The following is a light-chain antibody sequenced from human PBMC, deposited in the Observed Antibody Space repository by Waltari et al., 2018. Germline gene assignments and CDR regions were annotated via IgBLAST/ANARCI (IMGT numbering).Light chain of an antibody. CDR3: MQALQTPRA. Sequence: DIVMTQSPLSLPVTPGEPASISCRSSQSLLHSNGYNYLDWYLQKPGHSPQLLIYLGSNRASGVPDRFSGSGSGTDFTLKISRVEAEDVGVYYCMQALQTPRAFGQGTKVEIK. J-gene: IGKJ1*01. CDR1: QSLLHSNGYNY. V-gene: IGKV2-28*01. CDR2: LGS.